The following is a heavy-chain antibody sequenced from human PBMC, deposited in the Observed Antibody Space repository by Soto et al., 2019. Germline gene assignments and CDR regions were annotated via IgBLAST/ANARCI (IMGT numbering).Heavy chain of an antibody. D-gene: IGHD3-22*01. J-gene: IGHJ4*02. CDR3: ASPYDSSGYRDFDY. Sequence: PSFQGHVTISADKSISTAYLQWSSLKASDTAMYYCASPYDSSGYRDFDYWGQGTLVTVSS. V-gene: IGHV5-10-1*01.